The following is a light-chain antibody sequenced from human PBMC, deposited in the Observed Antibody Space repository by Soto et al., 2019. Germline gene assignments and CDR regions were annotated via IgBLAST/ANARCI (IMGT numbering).Light chain of an antibody. CDR1: HSISSW. CDR2: DAS. Sequence: DIQMTQSPSTLSASVGDRVTITCRASHSISSWLAWYQHKPGKAPKLLIYDASSLESGVPSRFSGSGSGTEFTLTISSLQPDDFATYYCQQYNSYSRTFGQGTKVDIK. V-gene: IGKV1-5*01. J-gene: IGKJ1*01. CDR3: QQYNSYSRT.